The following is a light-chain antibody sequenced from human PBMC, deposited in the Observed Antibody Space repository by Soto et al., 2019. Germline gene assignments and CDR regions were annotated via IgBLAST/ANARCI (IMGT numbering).Light chain of an antibody. J-gene: IGKJ4*01. CDR2: GAS. CDR3: QQYGSSPRLT. Sequence: EIVLTQSPGTLSLSPGERATLSCRASQSVSSSYLAWYQQKPGQAPRLLIYGASSRATGIPDRFSGSGSGTDFTLTISRLEPEDVAVYYCQQYGSSPRLTFGGGTKVDIK. V-gene: IGKV3-20*01. CDR1: QSVSSSY.